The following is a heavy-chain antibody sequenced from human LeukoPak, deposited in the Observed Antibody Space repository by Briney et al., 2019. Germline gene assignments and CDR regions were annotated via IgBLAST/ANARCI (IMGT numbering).Heavy chain of an antibody. CDR3: ARDLGDMARVVTATKNTSEDY. CDR1: GFTFSSYW. J-gene: IGHJ4*02. CDR2: IKQDGGEK. V-gene: IGHV3-7*03. D-gene: IGHD2-21*02. Sequence: GGSLRLSCAASGFTFSSYWMSWVRQAPGKGLEWGDNIKQDGGEKYYVDSVKGRFTISRDNAKHSLYLQMNSLRAEDTAVYYCARDLGDMARVVTATKNTSEDYWGQGTLVTVSS.